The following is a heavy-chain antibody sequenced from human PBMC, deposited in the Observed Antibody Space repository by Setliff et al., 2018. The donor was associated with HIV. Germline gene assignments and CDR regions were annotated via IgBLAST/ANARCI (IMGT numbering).Heavy chain of an antibody. V-gene: IGHV3-53*01. CDR3: ARGRIAFGDYFQ. CDR2: IYRDSAT. D-gene: IGHD4-17*01. J-gene: IGHJ4*02. Sequence: GGSLRLSCVVSGPTVSSTYMSWFRQAQGKGPEWLSVIYRDSATYYNDSVRGRFTISRDDSKNILYLQMNSLRDDDTAVYYCARGRIAFGDYFQWGQGTLVTVSS. CDR1: GPTVSSTY.